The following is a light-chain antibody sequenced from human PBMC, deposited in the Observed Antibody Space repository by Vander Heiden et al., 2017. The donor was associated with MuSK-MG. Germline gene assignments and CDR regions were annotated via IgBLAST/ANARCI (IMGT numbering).Light chain of an antibody. V-gene: IGKV1-5*03. J-gene: IGKJ1*01. CDR3: QQYKRYPWA. CDR1: QSISSW. Sequence: DIQMTQSPSTLSASVGDRVTITCRASQSISSWLAWYQQKPGKAPKLLIYKASSLESGVPARFSGSGSGTEFTLTISSLQPDDFATYYCQQYKRYPWAFGQGTKVEIK. CDR2: KAS.